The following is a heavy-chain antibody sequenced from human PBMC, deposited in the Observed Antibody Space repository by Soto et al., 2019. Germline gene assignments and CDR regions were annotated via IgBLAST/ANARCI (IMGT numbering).Heavy chain of an antibody. CDR3: ARGDSVTTVTTIDY. CDR1: GFTVSSHS. V-gene: IGHV3-21*02. CDR2: ISSTSSFI. J-gene: IGHJ4*02. Sequence: EVQLVESGGGLVKPGGSLRLSCAASGFTVSSHSMNWVRQAPGKGLEWVSSISSTSSFIYYTDSVKGRFTISRDNAKNSLYLQMNSLRAEDTAVYYCARGDSVTTVTTIDYWGQGSLVTVSS. D-gene: IGHD4-17*01.